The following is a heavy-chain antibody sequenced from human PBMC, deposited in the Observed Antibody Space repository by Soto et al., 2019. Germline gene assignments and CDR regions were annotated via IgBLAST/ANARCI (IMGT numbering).Heavy chain of an antibody. J-gene: IGHJ3*02. CDR1: GFTFSSYA. V-gene: IGHV3-23*01. CDR2: ISGSGSST. Sequence: EGQLLESGGGLVQPGGSLRLSCAASGFTFSSYAMSWVRQAPGTGLEWVSAISGSGSSTYYADSVKGRFTISRDNSKNTLYLQMNSLRADDTAVYYCAKDPVVGPGIAFDIWGQGTIVTVSS. D-gene: IGHD3-22*01. CDR3: AKDPVVGPGIAFDI.